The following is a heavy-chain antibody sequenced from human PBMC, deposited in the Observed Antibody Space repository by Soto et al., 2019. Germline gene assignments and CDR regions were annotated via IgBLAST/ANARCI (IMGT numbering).Heavy chain of an antibody. CDR2: VSGSGGSV. D-gene: IGHD2-2*01. Sequence: EVQLLESGGDLVQPGGSLTLSCAAAGFTFSRYGMSWVRQAPGKGLEWVSAVSGSGGSVYYADSVRGRFTISRDNSKNTLYLQVNSLRAEDTAIYYCAKGSVVGADYSYGMDVWGQGTTVTVSS. CDR1: GFTFSRYG. J-gene: IGHJ6*02. V-gene: IGHV3-23*01. CDR3: AKGSVVGADYSYGMDV.